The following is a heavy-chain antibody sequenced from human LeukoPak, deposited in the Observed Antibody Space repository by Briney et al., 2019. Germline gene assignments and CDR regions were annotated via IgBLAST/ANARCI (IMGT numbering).Heavy chain of an antibody. CDR1: GFTFSSYS. CDR2: ISSSSSYI. J-gene: IGHJ4*02. D-gene: IGHD3/OR15-3a*01. V-gene: IGHV3-21*01. Sequence: GGSLRLSCAASGFTFSSYSMNWVRQAPGKGLEWVSSISSSSSYIYYADSVEGRFTISRDNAKNSLYLQMNSLRAEDTAVYYCARDRTGDCDYWGQGTLVTVSS. CDR3: ARDRTGDCDY.